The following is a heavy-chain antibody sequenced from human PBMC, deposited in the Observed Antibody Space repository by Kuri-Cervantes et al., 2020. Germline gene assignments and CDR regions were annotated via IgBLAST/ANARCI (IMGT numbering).Heavy chain of an antibody. J-gene: IGHJ3*02. CDR1: GITFSDYY. CDR3: AKALEKRGYSYGDAFDI. V-gene: IGHV3-11*01. D-gene: IGHD5-18*01. Sequence: GESLKISCAASGITFSDYYMGWICQAPGKGLEWVSYISSSGSTIYYADYLKGRFTISRDNAKNSLYLQMNSLRAEDTALYYCAKALEKRGYSYGDAFDIWGQGTMVTVSS. CDR2: ISSSGSTI.